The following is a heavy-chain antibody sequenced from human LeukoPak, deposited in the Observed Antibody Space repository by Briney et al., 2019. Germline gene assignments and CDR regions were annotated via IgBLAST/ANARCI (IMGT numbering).Heavy chain of an antibody. J-gene: IGHJ4*02. CDR1: GGSISSYY. V-gene: IGHV4-59*01. CDR3: AREASSGWHIDY. CDR2: IFHSGST. Sequence: SETLSLTCTASGGSISSYYWNWIRQPPGKGLEWIGYIFHSGSTNYNPSLKSRVTMSVDTSKNQFSLNLSSVTAADTAVYYCAREASSGWHIDYWGQGTLVTVSP. D-gene: IGHD6-19*01.